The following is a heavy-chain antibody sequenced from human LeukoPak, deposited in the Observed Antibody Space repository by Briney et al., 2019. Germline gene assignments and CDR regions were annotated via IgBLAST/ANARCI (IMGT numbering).Heavy chain of an antibody. Sequence: PSETLSLTCTVSGGSISTYFWSWIRQPPGKRLERIGHVYFSGSTNYNPSLESRVTISVDTSKNQFSLTLSSVTAADTAVYYCARHKSSGSYPLDYWGQGILVTVSS. CDR3: ARHKSSGSYPLDY. CDR2: VYFSGST. CDR1: GGSISTYF. V-gene: IGHV4-59*08. J-gene: IGHJ4*02. D-gene: IGHD3-22*01.